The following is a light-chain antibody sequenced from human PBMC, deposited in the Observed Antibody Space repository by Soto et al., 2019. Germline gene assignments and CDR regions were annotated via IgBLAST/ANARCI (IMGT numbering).Light chain of an antibody. CDR1: QPVSSW. J-gene: IGKJ5*01. V-gene: IGKV1-12*01. CDR3: QQAVSLPIT. Sequence: DIQMTQSPSSVSASVGDRGTMTCRASQPVSSWLAWYQQKPGNAPKLLISAASNFQSGVPSRFSGSGSGTDFTLTISSLQPEDIATYYCQQAVSLPITFGQGTRPEIK. CDR2: AAS.